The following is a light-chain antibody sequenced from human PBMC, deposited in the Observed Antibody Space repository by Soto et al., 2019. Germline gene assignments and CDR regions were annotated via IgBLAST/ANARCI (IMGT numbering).Light chain of an antibody. V-gene: IGKV1-39*01. CDR3: PPRYGTPFT. J-gene: IGKJ3*01. CDR1: QSMSNY. CDR2: AAS. Sequence: DIQMTQSPSSLSASVGDSVTITCRASQSMSNYLNRYQQKLGKAPKLLVYAASSLHSGVPSRFSGSGSGTDLTLTISSLQPDDFATYYYPPRYGTPFTFGPGTQVAI.